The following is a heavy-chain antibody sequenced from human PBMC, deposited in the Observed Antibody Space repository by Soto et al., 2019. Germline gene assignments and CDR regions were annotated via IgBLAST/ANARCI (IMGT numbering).Heavy chain of an antibody. CDR3: ARGQWLENWFDP. V-gene: IGHV1-18*01. CDR1: GYGVSFG. D-gene: IGHD6-19*01. CDR2: ISASDGSS. Sequence: GASVKVSCKASGYGVSFGFSWVRQAPGQGLEWMGWISASDGSSNSAQKFRPRIALTTDTSTNTAYMELLSLTSDDTAVYYCARGQWLENWFDPWGQGTLVTVSS. J-gene: IGHJ5*02.